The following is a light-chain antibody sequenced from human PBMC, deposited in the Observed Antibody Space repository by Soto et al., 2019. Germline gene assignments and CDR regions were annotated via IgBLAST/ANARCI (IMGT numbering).Light chain of an antibody. J-gene: IGKJ4*01. CDR2: GAS. CDR1: QSVSSY. Sequence: EIVLTQSPATLSLSPGERATLSCRASQSVSSYLAWYQQKPGQAPRLLIYGASNRATGIPARFSGGGSGTDFTLTISSLAPDDFAVYYCQQRSNWPPLTFGGGTKVEIK. V-gene: IGKV3-11*01. CDR3: QQRSNWPPLT.